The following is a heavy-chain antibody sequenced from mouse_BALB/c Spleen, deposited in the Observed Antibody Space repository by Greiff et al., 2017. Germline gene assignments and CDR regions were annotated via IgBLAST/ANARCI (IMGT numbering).Heavy chain of an antibody. CDR2: IWAGGST. CDR1: GFSLTSYG. Sequence: VQGVESGPGLVAPSQSLSITCTVSGFSLTSYGVHWVRQPPGKGLEWLGVIWAGGSTNYNSALMSRLSISKDNSKSQVFLKMNSLQTDDTAMYYCARERENYYGSSYVMFAYWGQGTLVTVSA. J-gene: IGHJ3*01. V-gene: IGHV2-9*02. D-gene: IGHD1-1*01. CDR3: ARERENYYGSSYVMFAY.